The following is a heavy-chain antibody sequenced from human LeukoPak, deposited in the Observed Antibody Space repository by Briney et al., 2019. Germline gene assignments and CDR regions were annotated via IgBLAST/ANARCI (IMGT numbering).Heavy chain of an antibody. CDR1: GSRFSSYW. CDR3: ARPSYYDSSGYFADAFDI. D-gene: IGHD3-22*01. V-gene: IGHV5-51*01. Sequence: GASLKTSYKGSGSRFSSYWIGWLRPLPGKGLGWMGIIYPGDSDTIYSPSFQGQVTISAGKSISTAYLQWSSLKASDTAMYYCARPSYYDSSGYFADAFDIWGQGTMVTVSS. CDR2: IYPGDSDT. J-gene: IGHJ3*02.